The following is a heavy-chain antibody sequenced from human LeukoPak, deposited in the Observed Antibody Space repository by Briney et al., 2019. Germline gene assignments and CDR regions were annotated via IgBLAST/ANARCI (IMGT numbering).Heavy chain of an antibody. D-gene: IGHD4-17*01. CDR3: ARDHYGDPFDY. V-gene: IGHV3-48*04. CDR2: ISSSSSTI. CDR1: GFTFSSYS. J-gene: IGHJ4*02. Sequence: GGSLRLSCAASGFTFSSYSMNWVRQAPGKGLEWVSYISSSSSTIYYADSVKGRFTISRDNAKNSLYLQMNSLRAEDTAVYYCARDHYGDPFDYWGQGTLVTVSS.